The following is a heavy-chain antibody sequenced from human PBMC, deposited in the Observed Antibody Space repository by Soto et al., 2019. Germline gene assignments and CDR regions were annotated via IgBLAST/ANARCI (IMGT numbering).Heavy chain of an antibody. CDR2: FDPEDADT. CDR3: ATLKADLGLPENYFTYFCY. CDR1: GYTLTELS. D-gene: IGHD3-16*01. Sequence: ASVKVSCKVSGYTLTELSMHWVRQAPGKGLEWMGGFDPEDADTIYAQKFQGRVTVTEDTSTDTAYMELSNLRSEDTAVYYCATLKADLGLPENYFTYFCYWGQGTLVSAPS. V-gene: IGHV1-24*01. J-gene: IGHJ4*02.